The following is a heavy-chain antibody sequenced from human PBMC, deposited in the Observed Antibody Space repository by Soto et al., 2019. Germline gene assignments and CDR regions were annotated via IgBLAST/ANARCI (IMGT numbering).Heavy chain of an antibody. J-gene: IGHJ6*02. D-gene: IGHD3-10*01. V-gene: IGHV1-8*01. CDR2: MNPNSGNT. CDR1: GYTFTSYG. Sequence: ASVKVSCKASGYTFTSYGISWVRQATGQGLEWMGWMNPNSGNTGYAQNFQGRVTMTRDTSISTAYMELSSLTSEDTAVYYCARWAVRGVITPWGQGTTVTVSS. CDR3: ARWAVRGVITP.